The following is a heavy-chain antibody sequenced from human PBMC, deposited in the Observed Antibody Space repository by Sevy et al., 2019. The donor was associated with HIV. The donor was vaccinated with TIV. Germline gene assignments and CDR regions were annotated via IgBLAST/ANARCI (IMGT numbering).Heavy chain of an antibody. V-gene: IGHV4-4*07. Sequence: SETLSLTCTVSGGSISSYYWSWIRQPAGKGLEWIGRIYTSGSTNYNPSLKSRVTMSVDTSKNQFSLKLSSVTAADTAVYYCARDNGHSGSHNYFDYWGQGTLVTVSS. CDR3: ARDNGHSGSHNYFDY. J-gene: IGHJ4*02. D-gene: IGHD1-26*01. CDR2: IYTSGST. CDR1: GGSISSYY.